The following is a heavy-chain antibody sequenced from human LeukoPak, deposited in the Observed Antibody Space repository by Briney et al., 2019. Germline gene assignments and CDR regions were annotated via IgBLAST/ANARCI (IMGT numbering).Heavy chain of an antibody. CDR1: GGTFSSYA. J-gene: IGHJ4*02. Sequence: ASVKVSCKASGGTFSSYAIGWVRQAPGQGLEWMERIIPIFGTANYAQKFQGRVTITTDESTSTAYMELSSLRSEDTAVYYCARDSRLGATGPSFYFDYWGQGTLVTVSS. V-gene: IGHV1-69*05. CDR2: IIPIFGTA. CDR3: ARDSRLGATGPSFYFDY. D-gene: IGHD1-26*01.